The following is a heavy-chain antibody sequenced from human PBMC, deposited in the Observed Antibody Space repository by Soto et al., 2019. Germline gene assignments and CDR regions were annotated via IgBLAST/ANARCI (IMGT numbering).Heavy chain of an antibody. CDR1: GDSVSSPYY. Sequence: QVQLQESGTGLVKPSGTLSLTCAVSGDSVSSPYYWCWVRQHPGTGLEWIGEVFHTGTTSYNPSLRSEFTILMAKSINHFSLKLSSVTAAYTADYYCARSAGWYAVHSWGPGTLVIVSS. D-gene: IGHD6-19*01. CDR2: VFHTGTT. CDR3: ARSAGWYAVHS. V-gene: IGHV4-4*02. J-gene: IGHJ4*02.